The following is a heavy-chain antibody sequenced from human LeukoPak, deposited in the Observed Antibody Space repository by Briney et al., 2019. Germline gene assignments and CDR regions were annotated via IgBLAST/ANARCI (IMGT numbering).Heavy chain of an antibody. Sequence: GGSLRLSCTVSGFNFGDFAMSWVRQAPGKGLEWLGFIRSSIYGGTTDYAASVKGRFTISRDDSKSIAYLQMNSLKTEDTAMYYCTRDYPASFDVWGQGTLVTVSS. V-gene: IGHV3-49*04. CDR2: IRSSIYGGTT. CDR1: GFNFGDFA. J-gene: IGHJ3*01. CDR3: TRDYPASFDV.